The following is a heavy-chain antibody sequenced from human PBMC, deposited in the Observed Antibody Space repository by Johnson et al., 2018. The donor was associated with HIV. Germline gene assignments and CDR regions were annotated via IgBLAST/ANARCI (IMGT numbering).Heavy chain of an antibody. CDR2: ISSDGNNK. J-gene: IGHJ3*02. V-gene: IGHV3-30*18. CDR1: GFSFSSYG. CDR3: VKGRAQHLDGGAFDI. D-gene: IGHD6-13*01. Sequence: QVQLVESGGGVVQPGRSLRLSCAASGFSFSSYGMHWVRQAPGKGLEWVTVISSDGNNKYYTDSVKGRFTISRDNSKNTLYLEMNSLRSDDTAVYYCVKGRAQHLDGGAFDIWGQGTMVTVSS.